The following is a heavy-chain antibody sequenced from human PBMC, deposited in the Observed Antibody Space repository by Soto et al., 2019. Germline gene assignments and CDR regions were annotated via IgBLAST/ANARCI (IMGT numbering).Heavy chain of an antibody. CDR3: ARGLTMIVVVSKTGLGGHNWFDP. CDR2: INHSGST. J-gene: IGHJ5*02. V-gene: IGHV4-34*01. D-gene: IGHD3-22*01. CDR1: GGSFSGYY. Sequence: SETLSLTCAVYGGSFSGYYWSWIRQPPGKGLEWIGEINHSGSTNYNPSLKSRVTISLDTSKNQFSLKLGSVTAADTAVYYCARGLTMIVVVSKTGLGGHNWFDPWGQGTLVTVSS.